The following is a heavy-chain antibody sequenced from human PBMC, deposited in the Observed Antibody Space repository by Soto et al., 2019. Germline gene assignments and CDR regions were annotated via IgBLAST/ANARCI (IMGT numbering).Heavy chain of an antibody. J-gene: IGHJ5*01. CDR3: STRAYATTGYYSFDP. CDR1: GGSFSGHS. D-gene: IGHD3-22*01. Sequence: SETLSLTCAVYGGSFSGHSWTWIRQSPGKGLEWIGDINHSGRVNYSPSLKSRVTISLDTSKNQFSLTLSAVTAADTAVYYCSTRAYATTGYYSFDPGGQGTLVTVPS. V-gene: IGHV4-34*01. CDR2: INHSGRV.